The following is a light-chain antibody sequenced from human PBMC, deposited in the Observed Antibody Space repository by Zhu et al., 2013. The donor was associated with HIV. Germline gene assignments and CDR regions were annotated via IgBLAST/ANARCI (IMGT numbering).Light chain of an antibody. J-gene: IGLJ2*01. CDR2: EGS. CDR1: SSDVGSYNL. Sequence: QSALTQPASVSGSPGQSITISCTGTSSDVGSYNLVSWYQQHPGKAPKFMIYEGSKRPSGVSNRFSGSKSGNMASLTVSGLQAEDEADYYCSSYAGSNVVFGGGTKLTVL. CDR3: SSYAGSNVV. V-gene: IGLV2-14*02.